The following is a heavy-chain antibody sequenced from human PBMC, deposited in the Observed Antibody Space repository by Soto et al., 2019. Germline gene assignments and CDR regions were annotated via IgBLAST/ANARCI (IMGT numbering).Heavy chain of an antibody. CDR1: GGSISSGGYY. D-gene: IGHD3-3*01. V-gene: IGHV4-31*03. CDR3: ARDGRTYYDFWSGYSTAVGMDV. CDR2: IYYSGST. Sequence: QVQLQESGPGLVKPSQTLSLTCTVSGGSISSGGYYWSWIRQHPGKGLEWIGYIYYSGSTYYNPSLKSRVTISVDTSKNQFSLKLSSVTAADTAVYYCARDGRTYYDFWSGYSTAVGMDVWGQGTTVTVSS. J-gene: IGHJ6*02.